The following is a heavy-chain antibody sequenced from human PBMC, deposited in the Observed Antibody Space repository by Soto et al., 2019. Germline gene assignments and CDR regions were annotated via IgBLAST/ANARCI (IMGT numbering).Heavy chain of an antibody. CDR3: ARDSLSFYDSSGYYLGY. J-gene: IGHJ4*02. V-gene: IGHV1-69*06. D-gene: IGHD3-22*01. Sequence: VASVKVSCKASGGTFSSYAISWVRQAPGQGLEWMGGIIPIFGTANYAQKFQGRVTITADKSTSTAYMELSSLRSEDTAVYYCARDSLSFYDSSGYYLGYWGQGTLGTVSS. CDR1: GGTFSSYA. CDR2: IIPIFGTA.